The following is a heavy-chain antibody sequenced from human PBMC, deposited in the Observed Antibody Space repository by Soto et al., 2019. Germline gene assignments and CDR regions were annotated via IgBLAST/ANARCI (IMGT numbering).Heavy chain of an antibody. V-gene: IGHV3-72*01. J-gene: IGHJ5*01. CDR2: LKDRSQNYAT. CDR1: GFSVSGWY. D-gene: IGHD1-26*01. Sequence: EVHLVESGGGLVQPGGSARLSCAASGFSVSGWYMDWVRQAPGKGLEWVARLKDRSQNYATEYAASVKGRFTVSRHASQNSMYLQMNSLKIEDTAVYYCAREGDARWLDSWGQGTLVTVS. CDR3: AREGDARWLDS.